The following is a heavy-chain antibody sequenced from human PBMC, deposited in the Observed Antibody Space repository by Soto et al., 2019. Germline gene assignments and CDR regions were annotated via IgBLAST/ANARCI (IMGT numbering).Heavy chain of an antibody. Sequence: SETLSLTCTVSGGSISSGGYYWSWIRQHPGKGLEWIGYIYYSGSTYYNPSLKSRVTISVDTSKNQFSLKLSSVTAADTAVYYCARSVGYYYYGMDVWGQGTTVTVSS. V-gene: IGHV4-31*03. CDR2: IYYSGST. J-gene: IGHJ6*02. CDR1: GGSISSGGYY. D-gene: IGHD1-26*01. CDR3: ARSVGYYYYGMDV.